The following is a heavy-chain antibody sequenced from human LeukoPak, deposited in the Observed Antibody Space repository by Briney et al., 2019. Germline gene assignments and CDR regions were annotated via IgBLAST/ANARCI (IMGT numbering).Heavy chain of an antibody. CDR1: GLTFRSYW. D-gene: IGHD1-26*01. CDR2: ISSSSSYI. J-gene: IGHJ4*02. Sequence: GGSLRLSCAASGLTFRSYWMSWVRQAPGKGLEWVSSISSSSSYIYYADSVKGRFTISRDNAKNSLYLQMNSLRVEDTAVYYCARGSGSYPDNWGQGTLVTVSS. V-gene: IGHV3-21*01. CDR3: ARGSGSYPDN.